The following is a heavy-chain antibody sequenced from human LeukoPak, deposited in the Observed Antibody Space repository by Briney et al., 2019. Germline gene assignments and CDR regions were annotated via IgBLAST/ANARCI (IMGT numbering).Heavy chain of an antibody. CDR2: ISAYSGGT. CDR1: GYTFTGYY. CDR3: ARAAHYYYYLEV. J-gene: IGHJ6*03. Sequence: GASVKVSCKASGYTFTGYYMHWVRQAPGQGLEWMGWISAYSGGTNYAQKFQGRVTMTRDTSISTAYMELSRLKSDDTAVYYCARAAHYYYYLEVWGKGTTVTVS. V-gene: IGHV1-2*02.